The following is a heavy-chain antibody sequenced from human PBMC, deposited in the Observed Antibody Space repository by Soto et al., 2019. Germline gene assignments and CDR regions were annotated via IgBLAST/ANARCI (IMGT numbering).Heavy chain of an antibody. D-gene: IGHD6-19*01. J-gene: IGHJ4*02. CDR1: GGSISSSSYY. V-gene: IGHV4-39*01. CDR2: IYYSGST. Sequence: PSETLSLTCTVSGGSISSSSYYWCWIRQPPGKGLECIGTIYYSGSTYYNPSLKSRVTISVDTSKNQFSLKLSSVTAADTALYYCARYSSGWGRYFDYWGQGTLVTVSS. CDR3: ARYSSGWGRYFDY.